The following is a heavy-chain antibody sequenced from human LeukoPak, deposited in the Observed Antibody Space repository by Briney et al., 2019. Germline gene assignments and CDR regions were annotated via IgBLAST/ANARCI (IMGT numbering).Heavy chain of an antibody. CDR1: GGSFSGYY. CDR2: IYYSGST. J-gene: IGHJ4*02. D-gene: IGHD6-13*01. Sequence: PSETLSLTCAVYGGSFSGYYWNWIRQPPGKGLEWIGFIYYSGSTNYNPSLKSRVTISVDTSKNQFSLKLSSVTAADTAVYYCASPGIVAAGTDRGFDYWGQGTLVTVSS. V-gene: IGHV4-59*01. CDR3: ASPGIVAAGTDRGFDY.